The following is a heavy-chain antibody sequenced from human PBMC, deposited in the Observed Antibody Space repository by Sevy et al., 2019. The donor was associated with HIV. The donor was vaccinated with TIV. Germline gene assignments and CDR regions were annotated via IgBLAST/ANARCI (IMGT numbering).Heavy chain of an antibody. D-gene: IGHD5-18*01. J-gene: IGHJ4*02. Sequence: ASVKVSCKVSGYTLTELSMHWVRQAPGKGVEWMGGFDPEDGETIYAQRFKGRVTMTEDTSTDTAYMELSSLRSEDTAVYYCATWVRYSHNYWGQGTLVTVSS. CDR3: ATWVRYSHNY. V-gene: IGHV1-24*01. CDR1: GYTLTELS. CDR2: FDPEDGET.